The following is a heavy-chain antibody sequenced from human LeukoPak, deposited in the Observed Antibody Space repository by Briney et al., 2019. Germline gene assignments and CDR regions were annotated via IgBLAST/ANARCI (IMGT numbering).Heavy chain of an antibody. CDR1: GFTFSSYG. Sequence: TGGSLRLSCAASGFTFSSYGMHWVRQAPGKGLEWVAVISYDGSNKYYADSVKGRFTISRDNSKNTLYLQMNSLRAEDTAVYYCAKDLSNMVRGVSPYWGQGTLVTVSS. V-gene: IGHV3-30*18. D-gene: IGHD3-10*01. J-gene: IGHJ4*02. CDR3: AKDLSNMVRGVSPY. CDR2: ISYDGSNK.